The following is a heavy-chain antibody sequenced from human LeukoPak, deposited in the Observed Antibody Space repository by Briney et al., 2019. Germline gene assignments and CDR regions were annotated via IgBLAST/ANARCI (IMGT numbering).Heavy chain of an antibody. CDR3: ARHKRHYDILTGYYFSGFDY. V-gene: IGHV4-4*07. CDR1: GGSISSYY. CDR2: IYTSGST. Sequence: SETLSLTCTVSGGSISSYYWSWIRQPAGKGLEWIGRIYTSGSTNYNPSLKSRVTISVDTSKNQFSLKLSSVTAADTAVYYCARHKRHYDILTGYYFSGFDYWGQGTLVTVSS. D-gene: IGHD3-9*01. J-gene: IGHJ4*02.